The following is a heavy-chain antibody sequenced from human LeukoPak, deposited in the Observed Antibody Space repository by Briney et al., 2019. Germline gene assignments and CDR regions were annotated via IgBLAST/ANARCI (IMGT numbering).Heavy chain of an antibody. CDR1: GFTFSSYA. Sequence: GGSLRLSCAASGFTFSSYAMSWVRQAPGKGLEWVSAINGSSSDTYYADSVKGRFAISRDNSKNTLYLQMNSLRAEDTAVYYCAKVQYSSSWYEFDYWGQGTLVTVSS. V-gene: IGHV3-23*01. J-gene: IGHJ4*02. D-gene: IGHD6-13*01. CDR3: AKVQYSSSWYEFDY. CDR2: INGSSSDT.